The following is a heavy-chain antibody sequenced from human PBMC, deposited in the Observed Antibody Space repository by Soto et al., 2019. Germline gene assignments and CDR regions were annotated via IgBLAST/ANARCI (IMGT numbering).Heavy chain of an antibody. CDR3: ARCIQQDYYYGMDV. V-gene: IGHV1-18*01. Sequence: QAQLVQSGAAVKKPGASVKVSCKASGYTFYSHSIIWVRQAPGQGLEWMGRISADNGNTKYPQKFRGRVTMNTDTSTSTVCMELRNLRSDDTAVYYCARCIQQDYYYGMDVWGQGTTGTVSS. J-gene: IGHJ6*02. D-gene: IGHD5-18*01. CDR2: ISADNGNT. CDR1: GYTFYSHS.